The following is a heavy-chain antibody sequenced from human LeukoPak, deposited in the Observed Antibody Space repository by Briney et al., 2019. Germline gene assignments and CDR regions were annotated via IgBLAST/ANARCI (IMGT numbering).Heavy chain of an antibody. D-gene: IGHD5-12*01. CDR3: ARDDSVATIQKYYYYGMDV. CDR2: ISSSGSTI. J-gene: IGHJ6*02. Sequence: PGGSLKLSCAASGFTFSSYEMNWVRQAPGKGLEWVSYISSSGSTIYYADSVKGRFTISRDNAKNSLYLQMNSLRAEDTAVYYCARDDSVATIQKYYYYGMDVWGQGTTVTVSS. V-gene: IGHV3-48*03. CDR1: GFTFSSYE.